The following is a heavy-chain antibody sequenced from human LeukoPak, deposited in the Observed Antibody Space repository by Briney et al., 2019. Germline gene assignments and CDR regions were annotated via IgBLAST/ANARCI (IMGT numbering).Heavy chain of an antibody. V-gene: IGHV3-30-3*01. J-gene: IGHJ6*02. D-gene: IGHD3-3*01. CDR3: ARVVVISDFWSGYPTGLYYYYYGMDV. CDR1: GFTFSSYA. Sequence: GRSLRLSCAASGFTFSSYAMHWVRQAPGKGLEWVAVISYDGSNKHYADSVKGRFTISRDNSKNTLYLQMNSLRAEDTAVYYCARVVVISDFWSGYPTGLYYYYYGMDVWGQGTTVTVSS. CDR2: ISYDGSNK.